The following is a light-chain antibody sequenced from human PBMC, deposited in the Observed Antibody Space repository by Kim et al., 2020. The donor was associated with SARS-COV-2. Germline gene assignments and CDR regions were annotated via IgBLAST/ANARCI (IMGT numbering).Light chain of an antibody. J-gene: IGKJ1*01. CDR1: QSIGRW. V-gene: IGKV1-5*01. CDR2: DAS. CDR3: QQYSSYSGGGT. Sequence: VTMTYGASQSIGRWLAWYQPKPGKAPKHLMFDASALESGVPSRFSGRESGKEFSITINNVQPDDFATYYGQQYSSYSGGGTFGQGTKVDIK.